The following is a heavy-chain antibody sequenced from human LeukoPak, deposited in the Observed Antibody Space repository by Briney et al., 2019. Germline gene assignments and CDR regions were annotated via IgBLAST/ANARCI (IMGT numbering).Heavy chain of an antibody. CDR2: ISSSGSTI. CDR1: GFTFRSYA. Sequence: GGSLRLSCAASGFTFRSYAMSWVRQAPGKGLEWVSYISSSGSTIYYADSVKGRFTISRDNAKNSLYLQMNSLRAEDTAVYYCARDSSSSFDYWGQGTLVTVSS. CDR3: ARDSSSSFDY. D-gene: IGHD6-13*01. V-gene: IGHV3-48*04. J-gene: IGHJ4*02.